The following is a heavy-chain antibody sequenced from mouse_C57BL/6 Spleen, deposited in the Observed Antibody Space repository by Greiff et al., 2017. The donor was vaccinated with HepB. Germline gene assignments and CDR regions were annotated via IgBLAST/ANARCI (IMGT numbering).Heavy chain of an antibody. D-gene: IGHD1-1*01. Sequence: VQLQQSGPELVKPGASVKISCKASGYAFSSSWMNWVKQRPGKGLEWIGRIYPGDGDTNYNGKFKGKATLTADKSSSTAYMQLSSLTSEDSAVYFCARGGGPYYFHFDYWGQGTTLTVSS. CDR1: GYAFSSSW. CDR3: ARGGGPYYFHFDY. V-gene: IGHV1-82*01. J-gene: IGHJ2*01. CDR2: IYPGDGDT.